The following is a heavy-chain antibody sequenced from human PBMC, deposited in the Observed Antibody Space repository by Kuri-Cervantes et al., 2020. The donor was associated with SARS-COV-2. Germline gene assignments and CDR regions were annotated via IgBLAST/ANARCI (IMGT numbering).Heavy chain of an antibody. V-gene: IGHV3-21*01. CDR2: ISSSSSYI. D-gene: IGHD1/OR15-1a*01. J-gene: IGHJ4*02. CDR3: ARGGGSETTPIDY. CDR1: AFTFSSYS. Sequence: GESLKISCAASAFTFSSYSMNWVRQAPGKGLEWVSSISSSSSYIYYADSVKGRFTISRDNAKNSLYLQMNSLRAEDTAVYYCARGGGSETTPIDYWGQGTLVTVSS.